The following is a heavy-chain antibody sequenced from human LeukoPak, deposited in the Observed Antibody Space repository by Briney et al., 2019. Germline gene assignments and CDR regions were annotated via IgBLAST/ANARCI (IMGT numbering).Heavy chain of an antibody. Sequence: GGSLRLSCAASGFTFSSSAMSWVRLAPGKGLEWVSTISDSSGSTHYADPVKGRFTISRDNSKNTLYLQMHSLRAEDSAVYYCANWGGTYWGQGTLVTVSS. J-gene: IGHJ4*02. V-gene: IGHV3-23*01. CDR3: ANWGGTY. CDR1: GFTFSSSA. CDR2: ISDSSGST. D-gene: IGHD7-27*01.